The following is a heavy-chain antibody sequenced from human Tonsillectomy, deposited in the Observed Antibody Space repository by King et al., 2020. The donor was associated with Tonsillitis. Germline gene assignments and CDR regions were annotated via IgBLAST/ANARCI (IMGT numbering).Heavy chain of an antibody. J-gene: IGHJ4*02. CDR2: IYSSGST. CDR3: ARNGGYSYALDY. D-gene: IGHD5-18*01. Sequence: VQLQESGPGLVKPSETLSLTCTVSGGSISIYYWSWIRQPPGKGLEWIGYIYSSGSTNYNSSLKSRLTISVDTSKNQFSLKLSSVTAADTAVYYCARNGGYSYALDYWGQGTLVTVSS. V-gene: IGHV4-59*01. CDR1: GGSISIYY.